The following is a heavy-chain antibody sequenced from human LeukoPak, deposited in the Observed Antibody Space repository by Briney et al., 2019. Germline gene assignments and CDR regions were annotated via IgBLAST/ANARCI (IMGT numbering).Heavy chain of an antibody. J-gene: IGHJ5*02. V-gene: IGHV3-23*01. CDR3: AKGYYGSGSYGWFDP. CDR1: GFTFSSYG. Sequence: GGTLRLSCAASGFTFSSYGMSWVHQAPGKGLEWFSAISGSGGSTYYADSVKGRFTISRDNSKNTLYLHMNSLRAEDTAVYYCAKGYYGSGSYGWFDPWGQGTLVTVSS. D-gene: IGHD3-10*01. CDR2: ISGSGGST.